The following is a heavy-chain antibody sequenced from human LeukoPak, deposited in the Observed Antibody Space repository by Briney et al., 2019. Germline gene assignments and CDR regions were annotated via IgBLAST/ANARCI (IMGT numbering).Heavy chain of an antibody. Sequence: PSETLSLTSTVPGASLSSYFWSWFRKPPGKGLRWIAYIYYSGSTNYTPSLKSRVTISVDTSKNQSSLKLSSVTAADTAVYYCARQPSSWFTSFDSWGQGTLVTVSS. CDR2: IYYSGST. D-gene: IGHD6-13*01. CDR1: GASLSSYF. CDR3: ARQPSSWFTSFDS. J-gene: IGHJ4*02. V-gene: IGHV4-59*01.